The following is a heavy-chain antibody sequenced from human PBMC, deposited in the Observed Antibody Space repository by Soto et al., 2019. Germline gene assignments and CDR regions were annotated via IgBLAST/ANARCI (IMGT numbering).Heavy chain of an antibody. Sequence: SETLSLTCAVYGGSFIGYYWSWIRQPPGKGLEWIGEINHSGSTNYNPSLKSRVTISVDTSKNQFSLKLSSVTAADTAVYYCARGVWDDFWSGYRKYYFDYWGQGTLVTVSS. J-gene: IGHJ4*02. CDR1: GGSFIGYY. D-gene: IGHD3-3*01. CDR2: INHSGST. CDR3: ARGVWDDFWSGYRKYYFDY. V-gene: IGHV4-34*01.